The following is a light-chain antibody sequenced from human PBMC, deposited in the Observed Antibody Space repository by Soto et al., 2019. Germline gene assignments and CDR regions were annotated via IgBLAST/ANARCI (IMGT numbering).Light chain of an antibody. CDR1: SNDVGAFNF. CDR3: NSYTTTSARV. CDR2: EVS. Sequence: QSALTQPASVSGSPGQSITISCTGTSNDVGAFNFVSWYQQHPGKAPKVIIYEVSNRPSGVSNRFSGSKSGNTASLTISGLQAEDEADYYCNSYTTTSARVFGGGTKLDRP. V-gene: IGLV2-14*01. J-gene: IGLJ3*02.